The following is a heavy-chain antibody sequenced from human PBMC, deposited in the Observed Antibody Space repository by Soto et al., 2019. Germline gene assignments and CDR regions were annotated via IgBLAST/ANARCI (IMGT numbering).Heavy chain of an antibody. CDR2: IYPGDSDT. CDR1: GYSFTSYW. CDR3: ARPSSCSGYDGTPNFFDY. V-gene: IGHV5-51*01. D-gene: IGHD5-12*01. J-gene: IGHJ4*02. Sequence: PGESLKISCKGSGYSFTSYWIGWVRQMPGKGLEWMGIIYPGDSDTRYSPSFQGQVTISADKSISTAYLQWSSLKASDTAMYYCARPSSCSGYDGTPNFFDYCGQGTLVTVSS.